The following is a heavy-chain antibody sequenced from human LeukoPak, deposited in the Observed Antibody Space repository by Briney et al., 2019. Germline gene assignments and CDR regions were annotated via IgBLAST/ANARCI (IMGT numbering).Heavy chain of an antibody. D-gene: IGHD2-15*01. CDR3: AKDRGYYVDTGAINF. V-gene: IGHV3-23*01. J-gene: IGHJ4*02. Sequence: GGSLRLSCAASGLPFGAHAMHWARQAPGMGLEWVSGVGGGGQRTHYADSVKGRFTISRDNSKNTLYLQMNSLRAEDTAIYYCAKDRGYYVDTGAINFWGQGTLVTVSS. CDR2: VGGGGQRT. CDR1: GLPFGAHA.